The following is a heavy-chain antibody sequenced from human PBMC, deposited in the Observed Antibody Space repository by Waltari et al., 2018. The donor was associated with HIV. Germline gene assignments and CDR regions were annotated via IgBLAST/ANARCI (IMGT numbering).Heavy chain of an antibody. CDR1: GGSIDYHY. CDR2: IYYSGST. D-gene: IGHD2-2*01. J-gene: IGHJ6*02. Sequence: QVQLQESGPGLVKPSETLSLTRTVSGGSIDYHYRSWIRQPPGTGLEWIGYIYYSGSTNYNPSLKSRVTMSVDTSKNQFSLNLSSVTAADTAVYYCARQGCTSTSCQRRGGMDVWGQGTSVSVSS. CDR3: ARQGCTSTSCQRRGGMDV. V-gene: IGHV4-59*08.